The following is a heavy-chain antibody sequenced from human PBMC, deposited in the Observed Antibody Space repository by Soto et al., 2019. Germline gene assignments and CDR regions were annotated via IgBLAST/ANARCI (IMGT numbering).Heavy chain of an antibody. J-gene: IGHJ4*02. CDR3: ARSGIAVAGTIDY. D-gene: IGHD6-19*01. CDR1: GGTFSSYA. V-gene: IGHV1-69*06. CDR2: IIPIFGTA. Sequence: SVKVSCKASGGTFSSYAISWVRQAPGQGLEWMGGIIPIFGTANYAQKFQGRVTITADKSTSTAYMELSSLRSEDTAVYYCARSGIAVAGTIDYWGQGTLVTVSS.